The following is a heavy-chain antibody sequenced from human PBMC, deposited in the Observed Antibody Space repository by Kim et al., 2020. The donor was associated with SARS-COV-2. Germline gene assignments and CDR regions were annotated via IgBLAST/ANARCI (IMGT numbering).Heavy chain of an antibody. J-gene: IGHJ2*01. V-gene: IGHV3-23*01. CDR3: ARHLHVSTVTFYWYFDL. D-gene: IGHD3-3*02. Sequence: GGSLRLSCTGSGFTFGHSAMSWVRQFPGKGLQWVAGIFGNGAGSYYADAVKGRFTISRNNSQNTLHLQLNDLGDDDTAVYYCARHLHVSTVTFYWYFDLWGRGTLVTVSS. CDR1: GFTFGHSA. CDR2: IFGNGAGS.